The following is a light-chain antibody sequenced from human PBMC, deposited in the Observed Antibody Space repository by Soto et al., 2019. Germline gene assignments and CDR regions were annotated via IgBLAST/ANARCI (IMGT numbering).Light chain of an antibody. CDR2: GAS. J-gene: IGKJ1*01. CDR3: QQYGSSWWT. Sequence: EIVLTQSPGTLSLSPGERANLSCRASQSVSSSYLAWYQQKPGQAPRLLIYGASSRATGIPDRFSGSGSGTDFTLTISRLEPEDFAVYYCQQYGSSWWTFGQGTKVEIK. CDR1: QSVSSSY. V-gene: IGKV3-20*01.